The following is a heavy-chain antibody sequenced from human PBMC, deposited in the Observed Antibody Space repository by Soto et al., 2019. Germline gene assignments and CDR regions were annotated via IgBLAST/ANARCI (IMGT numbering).Heavy chain of an antibody. J-gene: IGHJ3*02. CDR2: ISYDGSNK. Sequence: QVQLVESGGGVVQPGRSLRLSCAASGFTFSSYAMHWVRQAPGKGLEWVAVISYDGSNKYYADSVKGRFTISRDNSKNTLYLQMNSRRAEDTAVYYCARENYYGSESHAFDIWGQGTMVTVSS. D-gene: IGHD3-10*01. V-gene: IGHV3-30-3*01. CDR1: GFTFSSYA. CDR3: ARENYYGSESHAFDI.